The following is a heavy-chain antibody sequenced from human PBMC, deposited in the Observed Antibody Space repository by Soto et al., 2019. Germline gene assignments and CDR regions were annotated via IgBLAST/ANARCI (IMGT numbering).Heavy chain of an antibody. Sequence: GGSLRLSCAASGFTFSSYGMHWVRQAPGKGLEWVAVISYDGSNKYYADSVKGRFTISRDNSKNTLYLQMNSLRAEDTAVYYCAKIVVVREPFDYWGQGTLVTVSS. CDR2: ISYDGSNK. V-gene: IGHV3-30*18. CDR1: GFTFSSYG. D-gene: IGHD3-22*01. J-gene: IGHJ4*02. CDR3: AKIVVVREPFDY.